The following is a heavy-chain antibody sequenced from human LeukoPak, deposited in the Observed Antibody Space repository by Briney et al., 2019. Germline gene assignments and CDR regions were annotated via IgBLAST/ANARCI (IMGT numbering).Heavy chain of an antibody. Sequence: NAGGSLRLSCAASGFTFSSYNMNWVRQAPGKGLEWVSSITSISSYIYYADSVKGRFTISRDNAKNSLYLQINSLRTEDTAVYYCVKDRYRGRDGDYDCYYMDVWGKGTRVTVSS. CDR3: VKDRYRGRDGDYDCYYMDV. J-gene: IGHJ6*03. V-gene: IGHV3-21*01. D-gene: IGHD1-26*01. CDR1: GFTFSSYN. CDR2: ITSISSYI.